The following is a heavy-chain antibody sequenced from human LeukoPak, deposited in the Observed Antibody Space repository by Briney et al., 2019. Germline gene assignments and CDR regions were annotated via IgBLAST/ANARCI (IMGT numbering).Heavy chain of an antibody. CDR2: ISAYNGNT. V-gene: IGHV1-18*01. CDR1: GGTFSNYA. D-gene: IGHD3-9*01. Sequence: GASVKVSCKASGGTFSNYAISWVRQAPGQGLEWMGWISAYNGNTNYAQKLQGRVTMTTDTSTSTAYMELRSLRSDDTAVYYCARVGMNYDILTGYYPSPPFDYWGQGTLVTVSS. J-gene: IGHJ4*02. CDR3: ARVGMNYDILTGYYPSPPFDY.